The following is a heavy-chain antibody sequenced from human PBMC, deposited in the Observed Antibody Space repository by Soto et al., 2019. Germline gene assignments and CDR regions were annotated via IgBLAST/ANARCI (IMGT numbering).Heavy chain of an antibody. D-gene: IGHD3-10*01. J-gene: IGHJ4*02. Sequence: ASVKVSCKASGGTFSSYTISWVRQAPGQGLEWMGWIIPISGITGYAQKFQGRVTMTRNTSISTAYMELSSLRSEDTAVYYCARLRGVIKPLTGVPVWGQGTLVTVSS. CDR2: IIPISGIT. CDR1: GGTFSSYT. CDR3: ARLRGVIKPLTGVPV. V-gene: IGHV1-8*02.